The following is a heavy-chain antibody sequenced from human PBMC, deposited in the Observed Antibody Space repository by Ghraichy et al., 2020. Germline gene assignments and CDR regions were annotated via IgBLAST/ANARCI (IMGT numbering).Heavy chain of an antibody. V-gene: IGHV4-59*01. D-gene: IGHD6-19*01. CDR3: AKNFKTSPYSSGWSFDN. CDR1: GGSISSYY. J-gene: IGHJ4*02. CDR2: IYYSGGT. Sequence: ESLNITCTVSGGSISSYYWSWIRQSPGKGLEWIGYIYYSGGTKYNPSLKSRVTISMDTSKNHFSLRLTSVTAADTAIYYCAKNFKTSPYSSGWSFDNWGQGTLVTVSS.